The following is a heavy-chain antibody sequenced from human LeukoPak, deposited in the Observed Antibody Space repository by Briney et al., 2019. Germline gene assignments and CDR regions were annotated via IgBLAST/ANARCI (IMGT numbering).Heavy chain of an antibody. Sequence: SETLSLTCAVYGGSFSGYYWSWIRQPPGKGLEWIGYIYYSGSTNYNPSLKSRVTISVDTSKNQFSLKLSSVTAADTAVYYCARAGAYYDGSGYYYDAVAFDIWGQGTMVTVSS. CDR2: IYYSGST. J-gene: IGHJ3*02. V-gene: IGHV4-59*01. CDR1: GGSFSGYY. CDR3: ARAGAYYDGSGYYYDAVAFDI. D-gene: IGHD3-22*01.